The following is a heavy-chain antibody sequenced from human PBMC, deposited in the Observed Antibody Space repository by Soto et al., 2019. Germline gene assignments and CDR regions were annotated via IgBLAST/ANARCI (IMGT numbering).Heavy chain of an antibody. V-gene: IGHV4-59*12. CDR1: GGVISSYD. Sequence: HAGRLSITCRVAGGVISSYDRSWIRKQQGKGLEWIGDIYDSGSTNYNPSLKSRVTISVDTSKTQFSLKLSSVTAADTAVYYCSRDDDFWSGYYPVPWAQGTLLTVSS. J-gene: IGHJ5*02. D-gene: IGHD3-3*01. CDR2: IYDSGST. CDR3: SRDDDFWSGYYPVP.